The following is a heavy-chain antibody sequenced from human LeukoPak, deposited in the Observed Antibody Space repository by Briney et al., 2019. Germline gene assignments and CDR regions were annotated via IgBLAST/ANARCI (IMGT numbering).Heavy chain of an antibody. D-gene: IGHD1-14*01. CDR2: IYYGGTT. J-gene: IGHJ4*02. Sequence: PSETLSLTCTVSGDFISDYFWSWVQQPPGRGLEWLGYIYYGGTTNYHPSVKSRVTISVDTSKNQFSLRMNSVTAADTAVYFCARGLRAGFPFHYWGRGTRVTVSS. V-gene: IGHV4-59*01. CDR3: ARGLRAGFPFHY. CDR1: GDFISDYF.